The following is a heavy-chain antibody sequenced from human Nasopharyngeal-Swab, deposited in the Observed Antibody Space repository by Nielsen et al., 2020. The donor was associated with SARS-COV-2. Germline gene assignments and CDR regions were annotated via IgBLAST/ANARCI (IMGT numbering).Heavy chain of an antibody. J-gene: IGHJ4*02. CDR2: ISYDGSNK. CDR1: GFTFSSYG. Sequence: GGSLRLSCAASGFTFSSYGMHWVRQAPGKELEWVAVISYDGSNKYYADSVKGRFTISRDNSKNTLYLQMNSLRAEDTAVYYCAKEGIYDFWSGPQGPFDYWGQGTLVTVSS. V-gene: IGHV3-30*18. CDR3: AKEGIYDFWSGPQGPFDY. D-gene: IGHD3-3*01.